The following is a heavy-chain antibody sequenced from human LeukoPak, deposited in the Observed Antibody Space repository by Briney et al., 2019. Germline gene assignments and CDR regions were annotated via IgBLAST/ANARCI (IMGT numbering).Heavy chain of an antibody. CDR1: GGSISSYY. D-gene: IGHD6-19*01. J-gene: IGHJ5*02. CDR3: AREIAVAGTGEPDNWFDP. CDR2: IYYSGST. Sequence: PSETLSLTCTVSGGSISSYYWSWIRQPPGKGLEWIGYIYYSGSTNYNPSLKSRVTISVDTSKNQFSLKLSSVTAADTAVYYCAREIAVAGTGEPDNWFDPWGQGTLVTVSS. V-gene: IGHV4-59*01.